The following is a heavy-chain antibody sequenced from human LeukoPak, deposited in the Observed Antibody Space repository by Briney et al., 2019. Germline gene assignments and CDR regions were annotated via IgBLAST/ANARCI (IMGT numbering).Heavy chain of an antibody. J-gene: IGHJ4*02. Sequence: PGGSLRLSCAASGFTFSSYAMSWVRQAPGKGLEWVSAISGSGGSTYYVDSVKGRFTISRDNSKNTLYLQMNSLRAEDTAVYYCAKDIQDRVFDYVWGSYLPGSTFDYWGQGTLVTVSS. CDR1: GFTFSSYA. V-gene: IGHV3-23*01. D-gene: IGHD3-16*02. CDR2: ISGSGGST. CDR3: AKDIQDRVFDYVWGSYLPGSTFDY.